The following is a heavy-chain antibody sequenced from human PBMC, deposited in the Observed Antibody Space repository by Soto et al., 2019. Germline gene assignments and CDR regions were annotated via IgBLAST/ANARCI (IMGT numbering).Heavy chain of an antibody. CDR3: AREYSSSWMPFDY. CDR1: GFTFSSYG. CDR2: IWYDGSNK. D-gene: IGHD6-13*01. V-gene: IGHV3-33*01. J-gene: IGHJ4*02. Sequence: QVQLVESGGGVVQPGRSLRLSCAASGFTFSSYGMHWVRQAPGKGLEWVAVIWYDGSNKYYADSVKGRFTISRDNSKNTLYLQMKSLRAEDTAVYYCAREYSSSWMPFDYWGQGTLVTVSS.